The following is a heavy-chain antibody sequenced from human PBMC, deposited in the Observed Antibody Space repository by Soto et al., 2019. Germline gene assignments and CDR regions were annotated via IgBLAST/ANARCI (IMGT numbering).Heavy chain of an antibody. CDR2: INSDGSST. Sequence: GGSLRLSCAASGFTFSSYWMHWVRQAPGKGLVWVSRINSDGSSTSYADSVKGRFTISRDNAKNTLYLQMNSLRAEDTAVYYCARVRCSGGSCYSRDAFDIWGQGTMVT. V-gene: IGHV3-74*01. CDR1: GFTFSSYW. CDR3: ARVRCSGGSCYSRDAFDI. D-gene: IGHD2-15*01. J-gene: IGHJ3*02.